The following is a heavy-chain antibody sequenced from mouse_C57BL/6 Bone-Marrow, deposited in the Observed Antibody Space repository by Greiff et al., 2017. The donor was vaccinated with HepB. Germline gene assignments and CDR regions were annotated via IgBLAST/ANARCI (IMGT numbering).Heavy chain of an antibody. J-gene: IGHJ4*01. CDR1: GYAFSSYW. CDR3: ARGRYYYGSSYCAMDY. V-gene: IGHV1-80*01. Sequence: VQLQQSGAELVKPGASVKISCKASGYAFSSYWMNWVKQRPGKGLEWIGQIYPGDGDTNYNGKFKGKATLTADKSSSTAYMQLSSLTSEDSAVYFCARGRYYYGSSYCAMDYWGQGTSVTVSS. D-gene: IGHD1-1*01. CDR2: IYPGDGDT.